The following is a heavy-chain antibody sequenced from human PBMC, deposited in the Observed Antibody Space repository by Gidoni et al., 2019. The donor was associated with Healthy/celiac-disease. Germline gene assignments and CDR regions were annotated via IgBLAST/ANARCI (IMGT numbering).Heavy chain of an antibody. J-gene: IGHJ4*02. D-gene: IGHD3-9*01. CDR3: AREGYYDILTGYPNYFDY. CDR1: GFTFRSYS. Sequence: QVQLVESGGGVFQPGMSLRLSCAASGFTFRSYSMHWVRQAPGKGLEWVAVISYDGSNKYYADSVKGRFTISRDNSKNTLYLRMNSMRAEDTAVYYCAREGYYDILTGYPNYFDYWGQGTLVTVSS. V-gene: IGHV3-30-3*01. CDR2: ISYDGSNK.